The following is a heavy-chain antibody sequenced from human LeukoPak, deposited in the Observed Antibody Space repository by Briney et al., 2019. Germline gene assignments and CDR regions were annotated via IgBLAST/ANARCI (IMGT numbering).Heavy chain of an antibody. J-gene: IGHJ5*02. V-gene: IGHV4-34*01. CDR1: GGSFSGYY. D-gene: IGHD6-13*01. CDR2: INHSGST. Sequence: SETLSLTCAVYGGSFSGYYWSWIRQPPGKGLEWIGEINHSGSTNYNPSLKSRVTISVDTSKNQFSLKLSSVTAADTAVYYCARPGEDIAAAANWFDPWGQGTLVTVSS. CDR3: ARPGEDIAAAANWFDP.